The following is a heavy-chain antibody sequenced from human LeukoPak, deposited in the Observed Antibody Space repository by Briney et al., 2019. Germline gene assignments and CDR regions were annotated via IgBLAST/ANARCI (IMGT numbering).Heavy chain of an antibody. J-gene: IGHJ6*03. CDR2: IYTSGST. Sequence: SETLSLTCTVSGGSISSYYWSWIRQPPGKGLEWIGYIYTSGSTNYNPSLKSRVTISVDTSKNQFSLKLSSVTAADTAVYYCARLTWDWSSTIFRDYYMDVWGRGTTVTVSS. D-gene: IGHD6-13*01. CDR1: GGSISSYY. V-gene: IGHV4-4*09. CDR3: ARLTWDWSSTIFRDYYMDV.